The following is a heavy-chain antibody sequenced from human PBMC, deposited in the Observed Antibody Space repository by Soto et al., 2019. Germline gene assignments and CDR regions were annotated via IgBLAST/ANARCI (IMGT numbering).Heavy chain of an antibody. CDR3: ARVIRYFDWLPDTYYYGMDV. D-gene: IGHD3-9*01. J-gene: IGHJ6*02. Sequence: QVQLVQSGAEVKKPGSSVKVSCKASGGTFSSYAISWVRQAPGQGLEWMAGIIPIFGTANYAQKFQGRVTITADESTSTAYMELSSLRSEDTAVYYCARVIRYFDWLPDTYYYGMDVWGQGTTVTVSS. CDR1: GGTFSSYA. V-gene: IGHV1-69*01. CDR2: IIPIFGTA.